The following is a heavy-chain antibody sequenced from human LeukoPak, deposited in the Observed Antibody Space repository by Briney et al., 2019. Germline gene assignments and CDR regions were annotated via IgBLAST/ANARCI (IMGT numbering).Heavy chain of an antibody. D-gene: IGHD1-26*01. J-gene: IGHJ6*02. CDR1: GGSISNYY. CDR2: IYYNGST. Sequence: SETLSLTCTVSGGSISNYYWSWIRQPPGKGLEWIGYIYYNGSTNYNPSLKSRVTISVDTSKNQFSLKLSSVTAADTAVYFCARHMNTGTFPLDVWGQGTTVTVSS. CDR3: ARHMNTGTFPLDV. V-gene: IGHV4-59*08.